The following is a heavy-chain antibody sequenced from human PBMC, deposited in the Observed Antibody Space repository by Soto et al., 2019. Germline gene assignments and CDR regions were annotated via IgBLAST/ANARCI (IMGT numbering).Heavy chain of an antibody. J-gene: IGHJ4*02. CDR1: GFTFSTYW. D-gene: IGHD6-19*01. Sequence: GGSLRLSCAASGFTFSTYWMYGVRQAPGKGLVWVSRTNSDGSDTSYADSVKGRFTISRDNAKNTLYLQMNSLRAEDTAVYYCARDRGWSLFDYWGQGTLVTVSS. V-gene: IGHV3-74*01. CDR2: TNSDGSDT. CDR3: ARDRGWSLFDY.